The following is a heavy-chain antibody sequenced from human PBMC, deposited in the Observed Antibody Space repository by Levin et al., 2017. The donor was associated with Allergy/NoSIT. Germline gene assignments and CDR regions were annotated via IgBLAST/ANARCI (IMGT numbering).Heavy chain of an antibody. D-gene: IGHD3-22*01. CDR2: VYSGGNT. Sequence: GESLKISCAASGFTVSDYYMSWVRQAPGKGLEWVSVVYSGGNTSYADSVKGRFTISRENSQSTLYLQMNSLRAEDTAVYYCARGYDSSGFYFFAYWGQGTLVTVSS. V-gene: IGHV3-53*01. CDR1: GFTVSDYY. J-gene: IGHJ4*02. CDR3: ARGYDSSGFYFFAY.